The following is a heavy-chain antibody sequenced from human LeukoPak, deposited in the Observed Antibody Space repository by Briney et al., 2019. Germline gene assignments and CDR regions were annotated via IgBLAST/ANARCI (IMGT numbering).Heavy chain of an antibody. CDR3: ARGTYYYDSSGFDFDY. D-gene: IGHD3-22*01. CDR2: IIPIIGTA. J-gene: IGHJ4*02. Sequence: SVKVSCKDSGGTFSSYAISWVRQAPGQGLEWMGGIIPIIGTANYAQKFQGRVTNTADESTSTAYMELSSLRSEDTAVYYCARGTYYYDSSGFDFDYWGQGTLVTVSS. V-gene: IGHV1-69*01. CDR1: GGTFSSYA.